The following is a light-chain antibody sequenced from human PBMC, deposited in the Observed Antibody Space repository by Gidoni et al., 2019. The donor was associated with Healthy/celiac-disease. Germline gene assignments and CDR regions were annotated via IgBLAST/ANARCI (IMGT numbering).Light chain of an antibody. J-gene: IGKJ2*01. CDR2: GAS. CDR1: QSVSSSY. V-gene: IGKV3-20*01. CDR3: QQYGSSLYT. Sequence: EIVLTQSPGTLSLSPGERATLSCRASQSVSSSYLAWYQQKPGQAPRLLIYGASSSATGIPDRCSGSGSGTDFTLTISRLEPEDFAVYYCQQYGSSLYTFGQGTKLEIK.